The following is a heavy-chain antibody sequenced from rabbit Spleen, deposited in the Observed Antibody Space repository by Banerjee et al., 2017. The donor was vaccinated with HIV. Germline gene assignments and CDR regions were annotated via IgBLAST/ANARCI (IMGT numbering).Heavy chain of an antibody. D-gene: IGHD2-1*01. Sequence: QSLEESGGDLVKPGASLTLTCTASGFSFSAGYYMCWVRQAPGKGLEWIACIHAGSKNNIYYANWAKGRFTISKTSSTTVTLQMTSLTVADTATYFCARGSATMTMVITGFYLNLWGQGTLVTVS. V-gene: IGHV1S40*01. CDR3: ARGSATMTMVITGFYLNL. CDR1: GFSFSAGYY. J-gene: IGHJ4*01. CDR2: IHAGSKNNI.